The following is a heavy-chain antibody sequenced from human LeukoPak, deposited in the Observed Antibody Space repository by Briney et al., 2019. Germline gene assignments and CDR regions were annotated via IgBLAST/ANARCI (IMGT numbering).Heavy chain of an antibody. D-gene: IGHD1-26*01. CDR3: AKRATVGATDH. Sequence: PGGSLRLSCAASGFTFSYYAMNWVRQAPGKGLEWVSLISDSGGSTYYADSVRGRFTISRDNSKNTLYLQMNSLRVEDTAEYYCAKRATVGATDHWGQGTLVTVSS. CDR1: GFTFSYYA. CDR2: ISDSGGST. J-gene: IGHJ4*02. V-gene: IGHV3-23*01.